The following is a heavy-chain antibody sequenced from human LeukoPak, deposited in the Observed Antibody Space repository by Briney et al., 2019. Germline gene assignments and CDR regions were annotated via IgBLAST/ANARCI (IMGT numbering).Heavy chain of an antibody. J-gene: IGHJ6*03. CDR3: ARGHGSYYYYMDV. D-gene: IGHD3-10*01. CDR1: GYTFTSYD. CDR2: INPNSGGT. V-gene: IGHV1-2*02. Sequence: ASVKVSCKASGYTFTSYDINWVRQAPGQGLEWLGWINPNSGGTDYAQEFQGRVTMTRDTSTSTAYMELSRLRSDDTAVYHCARGHGSYYYYMDVWGKGTTVTVSS.